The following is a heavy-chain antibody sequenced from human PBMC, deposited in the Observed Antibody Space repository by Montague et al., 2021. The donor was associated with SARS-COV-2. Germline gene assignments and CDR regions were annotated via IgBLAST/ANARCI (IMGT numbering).Heavy chain of an antibody. CDR1: GYSFTSYW. CDR3: ARENFRRYYGSGSYYINAFDI. CDR2: IDPSDSYT. D-gene: IGHD3-10*01. J-gene: IGHJ3*02. V-gene: IGHV5-10-1*01. Sequence: QSGAEVKKPGESLRISCKGSGYSFTSYWISWVRQMPGKGLEWMGRIDPSDSYTNHSPSFQGHVTISADKSISTAYLQWSSLKASDTAMYYCARENFRRYYGSGSYYINAFDIWGQGTMVTVSS.